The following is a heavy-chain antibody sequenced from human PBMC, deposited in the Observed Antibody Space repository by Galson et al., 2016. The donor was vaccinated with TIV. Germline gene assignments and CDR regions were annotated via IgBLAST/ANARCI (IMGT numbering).Heavy chain of an antibody. CDR2: IIPLFGTA. Sequence: SVKVSCKASGAIFSSYAINWVRQAPGQGLEWMGRIIPLFGTANLAQKFQGRVTIPADESTSTTYMELSSLRFEDTAVYYCARGEYYYGSGKGFDPWGQGTLVTVSS. CDR3: ARGEYYYGSGKGFDP. J-gene: IGHJ5*02. D-gene: IGHD3-10*01. V-gene: IGHV1-69*13. CDR1: GAIFSSYA.